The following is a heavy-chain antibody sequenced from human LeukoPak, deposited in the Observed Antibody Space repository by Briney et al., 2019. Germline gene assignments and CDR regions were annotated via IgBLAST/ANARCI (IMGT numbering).Heavy chain of an antibody. V-gene: IGHV3-73*01. CDR3: TRLTMVRGVIIDY. D-gene: IGHD3-10*01. CDR1: GFTFSGSA. Sequence: GGSLRLSCAASGFTFSGSAMHWVRQASGKGLEWVGRIRSKANSYATAYAASVKGRFTISRDDSKNTAYLQMNSLKTEDTAVYYCTRLTMVRGVIIDYWGQGTPVTVSS. CDR2: IRSKANSYAT. J-gene: IGHJ4*02.